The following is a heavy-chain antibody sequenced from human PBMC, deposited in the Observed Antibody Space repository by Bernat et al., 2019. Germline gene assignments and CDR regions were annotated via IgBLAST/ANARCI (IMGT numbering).Heavy chain of an antibody. CDR1: GFTVSSNY. V-gene: IGHV3-53*02. D-gene: IGHD3-22*01. Sequence: EVQLVETGGGLIQPGGSLRLSCAASGFTVSSNYMSWVRQAPGKGLEWGSVIYSGGSTYYADSVKGRFTISRDNSKNTLYLQMNSLRAEDTAVYYCARDRPHYYDSSGYNWYFDLWGRGTLVTVSS. CDR2: IYSGGST. CDR3: ARDRPHYYDSSGYNWYFDL. J-gene: IGHJ2*01.